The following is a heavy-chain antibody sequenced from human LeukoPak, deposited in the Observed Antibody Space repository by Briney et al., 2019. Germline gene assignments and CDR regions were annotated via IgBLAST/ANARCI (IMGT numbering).Heavy chain of an antibody. CDR1: GFTFSSYA. J-gene: IGHJ5*02. CDR2: ISGSGGST. D-gene: IGHD6-13*01. CDR3: AKSLRGSSSLAPWFDP. Sequence: PGGSLRLSCAASGFTFSSYAMSWVRQAPGKGLEWVSAISGSGGSTYYADSVKGRFTTSRDNSKNTLYLQMNSLRAEDTAVYYCAKSLRGSSSLAPWFDPWGQGTLVTVSS. V-gene: IGHV3-23*01.